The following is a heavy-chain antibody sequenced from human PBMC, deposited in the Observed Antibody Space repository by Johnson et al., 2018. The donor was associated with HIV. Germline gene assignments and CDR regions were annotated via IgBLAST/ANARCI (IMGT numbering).Heavy chain of an antibody. Sequence: VRLVESGGGLVQPGGSLRLSCAASGFTFSSYAMSWVRQAPGKGLEWVSAISGSGGSTYYADSVKGRFTISRDNSKNTLYLQMNSLRAEDTAVYYCARDRTYSGYGKIAFDIWGQGTMVTVSS. J-gene: IGHJ3*02. CDR2: ISGSGGST. CDR1: GFTFSSYA. CDR3: ARDRTYSGYGKIAFDI. D-gene: IGHD5-12*01. V-gene: IGHV3-23*04.